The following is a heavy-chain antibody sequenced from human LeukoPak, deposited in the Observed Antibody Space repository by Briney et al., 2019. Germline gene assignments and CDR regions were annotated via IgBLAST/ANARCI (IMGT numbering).Heavy chain of an antibody. J-gene: IGHJ4*02. CDR1: GVTFSSYD. Sequence: GGSLRLSCAASGVTFSSYDMSWVRQAPGRGLEWVSTISGGGDTTYYADSVKGRFTISRDNSKNTLYLQMNSLRAEDTAVYYCAKDASYYDFWSGYSQSSFDYWGQGTLVTASS. CDR3: AKDASYYDFWSGYSQSSFDY. D-gene: IGHD3-3*01. CDR2: ISGGGDTT. V-gene: IGHV3-23*01.